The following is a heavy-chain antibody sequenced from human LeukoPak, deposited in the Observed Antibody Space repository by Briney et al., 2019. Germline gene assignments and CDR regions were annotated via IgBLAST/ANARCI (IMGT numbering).Heavy chain of an antibody. V-gene: IGHV3-30*02. D-gene: IGHD3-3*01. CDR3: ARDPFGVGSGTYYMDV. J-gene: IGHJ6*03. CDR2: IRYDGSNK. CDR1: GFTFSSYG. Sequence: PGGSLRLSCAASGFTFSSYGMHWVRQAPGKGLEWVAFIRYDGSNKYYADSVEGRFTISRDNSKNTLYLQMNSLRAEDTAVYYCARDPFGVGSGTYYMDVWGKGTTVTVSS.